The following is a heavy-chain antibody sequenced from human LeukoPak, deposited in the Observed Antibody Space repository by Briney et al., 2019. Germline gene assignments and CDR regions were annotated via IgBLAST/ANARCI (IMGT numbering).Heavy chain of an antibody. CDR2: IIPIFGTA. V-gene: IGHV1-69*05. Sequence: ASVKVSCKASGGTFSSYAISWVRQAPGQGLEWMGGIIPIFGTANYAQKFQGRVTITTDESTSTAYMELSSLRSEDTAVYYCARVGEIAVALYAEFEGAFDIWGQGTMVTVSS. D-gene: IGHD6-19*01. CDR3: ARVGEIAVALYAEFEGAFDI. J-gene: IGHJ3*02. CDR1: GGTFSSYA.